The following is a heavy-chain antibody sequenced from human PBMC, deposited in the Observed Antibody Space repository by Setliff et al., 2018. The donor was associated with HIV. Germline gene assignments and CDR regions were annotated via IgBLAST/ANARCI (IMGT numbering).Heavy chain of an antibody. CDR1: GYTFSGYY. D-gene: IGHD3-10*01. J-gene: IGHJ6*03. V-gene: IGHV1-46*01. Sequence: ASVKVSCKASGYTFSGYYMHWVRQAPGQGLEWMGIINPRGDKTTYAKRFQGRVTVTRDTSTSTVFMELSSLRSADTAVYYCATSSTYYYGSGTPSGYYYYMDVWGKGTTVTVSS. CDR2: INPRGDKT. CDR3: ATSSTYYYGSGTPSGYYYYMDV.